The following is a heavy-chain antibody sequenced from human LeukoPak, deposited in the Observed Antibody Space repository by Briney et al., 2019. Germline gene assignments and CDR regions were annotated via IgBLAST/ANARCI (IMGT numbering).Heavy chain of an antibody. V-gene: IGHV4-4*07. D-gene: IGHD4-17*01. CDR1: GGSFSGYY. J-gene: IGHJ4*02. CDR2: INPSGGT. CDR3: AREYGDLDY. Sequence: SETLSLTCAVYGGSFSGYYWSWIRQPAGKGLEWIGRINPSGGTNYNPSLKSRVTMSTDTSSNKFSLNLRSVTAADTAVYYCAREYGDLDYWGRGTLVTVSS.